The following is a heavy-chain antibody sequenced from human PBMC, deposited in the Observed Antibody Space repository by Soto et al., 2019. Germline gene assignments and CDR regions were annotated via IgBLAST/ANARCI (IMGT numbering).Heavy chain of an antibody. CDR3: AKALRPSLNFFYYMDV. V-gene: IGHV3-23*01. D-gene: IGHD2-2*01. CDR1: GFTFGSYA. Sequence: EVQLLESGGGLVQPGGSLRLSCVVSGFTFGSYAMSWVRQAPEKGPEWVAILGGNGFTTYYADSVKGRFTISGDKAKSTLFLQMNSPRADDTGVYYCAKALRPSLNFFYYMDVWGRGTCVTVSS. J-gene: IGHJ6*03. CDR2: LGGNGFTT.